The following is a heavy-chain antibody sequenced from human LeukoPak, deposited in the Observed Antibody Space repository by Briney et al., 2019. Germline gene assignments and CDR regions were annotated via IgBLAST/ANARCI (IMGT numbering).Heavy chain of an antibody. D-gene: IGHD3-10*01. CDR3: ARGLYYYGSGSYYNTPDAFDI. CDR2: INHSGST. V-gene: IGHV4-34*01. Sequence: SETLSLTCAVYGGSFSGYYWSWIRQPPGKGLEWIGEINHSGSTNYNPSLKSRVTISVDTSKNQFSLKLSSVTAADTDVYDCARGLYYYGSGSYYNTPDAFDIWGQGTMVTVSS. CDR1: GGSFSGYY. J-gene: IGHJ3*02.